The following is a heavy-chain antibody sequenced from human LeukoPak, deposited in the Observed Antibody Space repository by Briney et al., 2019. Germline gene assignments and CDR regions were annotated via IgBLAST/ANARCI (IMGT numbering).Heavy chain of an antibody. V-gene: IGHV2-5*02. CDR1: GFSLSSSGAG. Sequence: SGPTLVNPTQTLTLTCAFSGFSLSSSGAGVGWVRQPPGKALECLAIIYWDDDKRYSPSLRSRLTITKDTSKNQVVLTMTNMDPVDTATYYCAHRSPARRPQSTSGWCSDYFDFWGQGTLVPVSS. CDR2: IYWDDDK. D-gene: IGHD6-19*01. J-gene: IGHJ4*02. CDR3: AHRSPARRPQSTSGWCSDYFDF.